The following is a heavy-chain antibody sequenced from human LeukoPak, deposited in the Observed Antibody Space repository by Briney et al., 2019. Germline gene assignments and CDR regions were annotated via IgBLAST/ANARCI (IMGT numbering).Heavy chain of an antibody. V-gene: IGHV3-7*05. CDR1: GFTFSSYW. J-gene: IGHJ4*02. CDR2: IKQDGSEK. CDR3: ARALTIFGVAFFDY. D-gene: IGHD3-3*01. Sequence: GGSLRLSCAASGFTFSSYWMSWLRQAPGKGLEWVANIKQDGSEKYYVDSVKGRFTISRDNAKNSLYLQMNSLKAEDTAVYYCARALTIFGVAFFDYWGQGTLVTVSS.